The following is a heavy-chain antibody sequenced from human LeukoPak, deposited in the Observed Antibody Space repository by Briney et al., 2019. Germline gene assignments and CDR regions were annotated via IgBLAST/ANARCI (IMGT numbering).Heavy chain of an antibody. D-gene: IGHD3-9*01. CDR2: FDPEDGET. CDR3: ARDASDWLEYYFDY. J-gene: IGHJ4*02. CDR1: GYTFTNYD. V-gene: IGHV1-24*01. Sequence: ASVKVSCKASGYTFTNYDINWVRQATGQGLEWMGGFDPEDGETIYAQKFQGRVTMTEDTSTDTAYMELSSLRSEDTAVYYCARDASDWLEYYFDYWGQGTLVTVSS.